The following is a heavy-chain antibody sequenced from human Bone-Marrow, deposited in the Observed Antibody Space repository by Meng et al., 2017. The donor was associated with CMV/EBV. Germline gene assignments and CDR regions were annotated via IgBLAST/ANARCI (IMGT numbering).Heavy chain of an antibody. J-gene: IGHJ6*02. CDR2: ISYDGSNK. Sequence: GGSLRLSCAASGFTFSSYAMHWVRQAPGKGLEWVAVISYDGSNKYYADSVKGRFTISRDNSKNTLYLQMNSLRAEDTAVYYCARDWCSSTSCYRTVGYYYGMDVWGQGTTVTVSS. CDR1: GFTFSSYA. D-gene: IGHD2-2*02. CDR3: ARDWCSSTSCYRTVGYYYGMDV. V-gene: IGHV3-30*04.